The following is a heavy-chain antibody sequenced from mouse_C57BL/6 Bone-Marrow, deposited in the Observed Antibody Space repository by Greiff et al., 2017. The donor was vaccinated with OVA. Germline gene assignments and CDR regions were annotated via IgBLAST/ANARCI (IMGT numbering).Heavy chain of an antibody. J-gene: IGHJ2*01. CDR1: GYTFTSYG. Sequence: QVQLQQSGAELARPGASVKLSCKASGYTFTSYGISWVKQRTGQGLEWIGEIYPRSGNTYYNEKFKGKATLTADKSSSTAYMELRSLTSEDSAVYFCASPYGSRNFDYWGQGTTLTVSS. V-gene: IGHV1-81*01. CDR2: IYPRSGNT. D-gene: IGHD1-1*01. CDR3: ASPYGSRNFDY.